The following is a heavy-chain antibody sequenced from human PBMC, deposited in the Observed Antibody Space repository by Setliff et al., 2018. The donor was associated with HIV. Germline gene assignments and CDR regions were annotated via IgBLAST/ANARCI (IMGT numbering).Heavy chain of an antibody. V-gene: IGHV4-39*01. J-gene: IGHJ3*02. D-gene: IGHD2-8*01. CDR1: GASVNTNNYY. CDR2: IHFSGST. Sequence: SETLSLTCTVSGASVNTNNYYWGWIRQPPGKGLEWIGDIHFSGSTYYSPSLRSRVTISVDTSRNQFSLRLNSVTAADTAVYYCARPTTGLGGGAAFDIWGQGTMVTVSS. CDR3: ARPTTGLGGGAAFDI.